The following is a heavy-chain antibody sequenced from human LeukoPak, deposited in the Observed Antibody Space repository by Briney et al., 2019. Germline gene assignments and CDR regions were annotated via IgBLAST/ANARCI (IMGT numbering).Heavy chain of an antibody. Sequence: SETPSLTCTVSGGSISSSSYYWGWIRQPPGKGLEWIGSIYYSGSTYYNPSLKSRVTISVDTSKNQFSLKLSSVAAADTAVYYCARRGSGWYVHYFDYWGQGTLVTVSS. CDR1: GGSISSSSYY. D-gene: IGHD6-19*01. V-gene: IGHV4-39*01. J-gene: IGHJ4*02. CDR2: IYYSGST. CDR3: ARRGSGWYVHYFDY.